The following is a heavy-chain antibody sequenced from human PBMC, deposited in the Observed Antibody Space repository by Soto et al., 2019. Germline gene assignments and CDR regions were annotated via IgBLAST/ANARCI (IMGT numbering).Heavy chain of an antibody. CDR1: GFSFDDYT. J-gene: IGHJ4*02. CDR2: ITWDGGST. D-gene: IGHD6-19*01. Sequence: EVQLVESGGVVVQPGGSLRLSCVASGFSFDDYTMHWVRQGPGKGLEWVSLITWDGGSTYYADSVKGRFTISRDNSKNSLYLQMNSLRTEDTALYYCAKDINSSGWYSLDYWGQGTLVTVSS. CDR3: AKDINSSGWYSLDY. V-gene: IGHV3-43*01.